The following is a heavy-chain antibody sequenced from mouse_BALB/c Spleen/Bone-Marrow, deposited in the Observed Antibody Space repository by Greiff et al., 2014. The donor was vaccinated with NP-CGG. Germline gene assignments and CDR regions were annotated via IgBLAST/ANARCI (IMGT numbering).Heavy chain of an antibody. CDR1: GYTFTSYW. CDR2: IYPGDGDT. Sequence: VHLVESGAELARPGASVKLSCKASGYTFTSYWMQWVKQRPGQGLEWIGAIYPGDGDTRYTQKFKGKATLTADKSSSTAYMQLSILASEDSAVYYCAREGSSPYYFDYWGQGTTLTVSS. CDR3: AREGSSPYYFDY. V-gene: IGHV1-87*01. D-gene: IGHD1-1*01. J-gene: IGHJ2*01.